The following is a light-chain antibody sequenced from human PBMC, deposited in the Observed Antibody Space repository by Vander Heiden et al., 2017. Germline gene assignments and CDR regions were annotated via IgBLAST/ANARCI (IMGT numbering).Light chain of an antibody. J-gene: IGKJ1*01. CDR2: GAS. V-gene: IGKV3D-15*01. CDR1: QSINSS. CDR3: QQDHNSWK. Sequence: IMMTQSPATLSVSPGERATLSCRDSQSINSSLAWYQQKPGQAPRLIIYGASTRANGIPVRFSGSGYGKDFTLTIDGRQYEDFAIYYWQQDHNSWKFGQGTKLEI.